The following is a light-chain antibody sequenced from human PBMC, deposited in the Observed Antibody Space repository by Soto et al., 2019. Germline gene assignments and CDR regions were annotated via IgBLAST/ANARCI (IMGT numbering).Light chain of an antibody. CDR1: SSDVGSYNF. CDR3: CSDTGSIYV. CDR2: EVR. J-gene: IGLJ1*01. V-gene: IGLV2-14*01. Sequence: QSALTQPASVSGSPGQSITISCTGTSSDVGSYNFVSWYQQHPGKAPKLMIYEVRNRPLGVSCRFSGSKSGNTASLTISRFEAEDEAYCFSCSDTGSIYVFGTGTKLTVL.